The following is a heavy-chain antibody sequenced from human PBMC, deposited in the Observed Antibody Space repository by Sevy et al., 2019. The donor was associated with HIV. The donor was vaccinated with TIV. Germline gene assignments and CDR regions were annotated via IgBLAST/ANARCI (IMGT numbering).Heavy chain of an antibody. V-gene: IGHV3-48*01. CDR2: ISSSSSTI. D-gene: IGHD3-3*01. CDR3: ARENYDFWSGCDY. Sequence: GGSLRLSCAASGFTFSSYSMNWVRQAPGKGLERVSYISSSSSTIYYADSVKGRFTISRDNAKNSLYLQMNSLRAEDTAVYYCARENYDFWSGCDYWVQGTLVTVSS. J-gene: IGHJ4*02. CDR1: GFTFSSYS.